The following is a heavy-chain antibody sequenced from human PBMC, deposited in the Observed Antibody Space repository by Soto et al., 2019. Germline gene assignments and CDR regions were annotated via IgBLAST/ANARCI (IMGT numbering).Heavy chain of an antibody. D-gene: IGHD2-15*01. CDR1: GGTFSSYT. CDR3: AIGGCSGGSCPPNLNNWFDP. J-gene: IGHJ5*02. V-gene: IGHV1-69*02. Sequence: QVQLVQSGAEVKKPGSSVKVSCKASGGTFSSYTISWVRQAPGQGLEWMGRIIPILGIANYAQKFQGRVTITADKSMSTAYMELSSLRSEDTAVYYCAIGGCSGGSCPPNLNNWFDPWGQGTLVTVSS. CDR2: IIPILGIA.